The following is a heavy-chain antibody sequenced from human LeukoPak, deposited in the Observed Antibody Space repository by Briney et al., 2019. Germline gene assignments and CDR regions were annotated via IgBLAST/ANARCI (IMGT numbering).Heavy chain of an antibody. D-gene: IGHD2-15*01. CDR2: IHYRGNT. V-gene: IGHV4-39*07. Sequence: PSETLSLTCTVSGGSISKSYYWGWVRQSPGKGLEWIGSIHYRGNTYYNPSLKSRVTISVDTSKNQFSLKLSSVTAADTAVYYCARRGYCSGGSCYPPGAFDIWGQGTMVTVSS. CDR1: GGSISKSYY. CDR3: ARRGYCSGGSCYPPGAFDI. J-gene: IGHJ3*02.